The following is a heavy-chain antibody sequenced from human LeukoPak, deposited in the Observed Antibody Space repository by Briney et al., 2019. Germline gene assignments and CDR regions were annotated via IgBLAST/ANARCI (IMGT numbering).Heavy chain of an antibody. CDR2: ISSSSSYI. CDR1: GFTFSSYS. CDR3: AREVAAAVGGFDY. J-gene: IGHJ4*02. Sequence: PGGSLRLPCAASGFTFSSYSMNWVRQAPGKGLEWVSSISSSSSYIYYADSVKGRFTISRDNAKNSLYLQMNSLRAEDTAVYYCAREVAAAVGGFDYWGQGTLVTVSS. V-gene: IGHV3-21*01. D-gene: IGHD6-13*01.